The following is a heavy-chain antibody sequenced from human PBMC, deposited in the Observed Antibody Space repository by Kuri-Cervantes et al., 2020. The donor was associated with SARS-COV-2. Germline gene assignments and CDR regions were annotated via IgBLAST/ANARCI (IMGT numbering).Heavy chain of an antibody. CDR1: GFTFSSYS. CDR3: ARDLRLGKSLDY. Sequence: GGSRNSLCPTSGFTFSSYSMNWVRQAPGKGLEWVSSISSSSSYIYYADSVKGRFTISRDNAKNSLYLQMSSLRAEDTAVYYCARDLRLGKSLDYWGQGTLVTVSS. D-gene: IGHD7-27*01. CDR2: ISSSSSYI. J-gene: IGHJ4*02. V-gene: IGHV3-21*01.